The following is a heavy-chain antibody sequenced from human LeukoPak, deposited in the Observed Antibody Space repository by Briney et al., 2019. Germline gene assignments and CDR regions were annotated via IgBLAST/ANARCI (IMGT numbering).Heavy chain of an antibody. J-gene: IGHJ3*02. CDR3: TTDWSYQANAFDI. CDR1: GFTFRNAW. D-gene: IGHD1-26*01. Sequence: GGSLRLSCAASGFTFRNAWMSWVRQAPGKGLEWVGRIKSKTDGGTTDYAAPVKGRFTISRDDSKNTLYLQMNSLKTEDTAVYYCTTDWSYQANAFDIWGQGTMVTVSS. CDR2: IKSKTDGGTT. V-gene: IGHV3-15*01.